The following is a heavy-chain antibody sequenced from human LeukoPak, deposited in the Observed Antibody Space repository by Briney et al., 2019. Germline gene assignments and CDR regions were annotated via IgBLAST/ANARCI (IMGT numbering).Heavy chain of an antibody. Sequence: ASVKVSCKASGYTFTGNHMHWVRQAPGQGLEWMGWINPNSGGTNYAPKFQGRVTMTWDTSINTAYMELSRLTSDDTAVYYCARDPRPEYYLDYWGQGTLVTVSS. CDR3: ARDPRPEYYLDY. V-gene: IGHV1-2*02. J-gene: IGHJ4*02. CDR2: INPNSGGT. CDR1: GYTFTGNH.